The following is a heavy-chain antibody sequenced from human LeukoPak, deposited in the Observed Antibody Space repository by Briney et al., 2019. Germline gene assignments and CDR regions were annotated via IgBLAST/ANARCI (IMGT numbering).Heavy chain of an antibody. Sequence: PGGSLRLSCAASGFTFSSYWMSWVRQSPGKGLEWVANIKQDGSEKYYVDSVKGRFTISRDNAKNSLYLQMNSLRAEDTAVYYCARRGDYGDRIMGFDYWGQGTLVTVSS. CDR3: ARRGDYGDRIMGFDY. CDR2: IKQDGSEK. D-gene: IGHD4-17*01. CDR1: GFTFSSYW. V-gene: IGHV3-7*01. J-gene: IGHJ4*02.